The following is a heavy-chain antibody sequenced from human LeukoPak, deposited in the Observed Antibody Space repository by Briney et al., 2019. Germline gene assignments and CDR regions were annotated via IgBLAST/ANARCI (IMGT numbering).Heavy chain of an antibody. J-gene: IGHJ6*03. Sequence: ASVTVSFKPSGYTFTGYYIHWVRQAPGQGLEWMGWINPNSGSTNYAQKFQGWVTMTRDTSISTAYMELSRLKSDDTAVYYCARGDIVIVPAAPPGYYYYYMDVWGKGTTVTVSS. CDR2: INPNSGST. D-gene: IGHD2-2*01. V-gene: IGHV1-2*04. CDR3: ARGDIVIVPAAPPGYYYYYMDV. CDR1: GYTFTGYY.